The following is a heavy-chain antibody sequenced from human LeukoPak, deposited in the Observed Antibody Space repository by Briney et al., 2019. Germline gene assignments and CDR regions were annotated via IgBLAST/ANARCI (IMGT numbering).Heavy chain of an antibody. V-gene: IGHV3-43*02. CDR3: AKDLSLVFDAFNI. CDR2: VSGDGANT. Sequence: GGSLRLSCAASGFTFSSCGMSWVRQAPGKGLEWVCLVSGDGANTYYAPSVKGRVTVSRDNNKNSVFLEMNNLRSEDSALYYCAKDLSLVFDAFNIWGQGSLVTVSS. J-gene: IGHJ3*02. CDR1: GFTFSSCG. D-gene: IGHD3-16*01.